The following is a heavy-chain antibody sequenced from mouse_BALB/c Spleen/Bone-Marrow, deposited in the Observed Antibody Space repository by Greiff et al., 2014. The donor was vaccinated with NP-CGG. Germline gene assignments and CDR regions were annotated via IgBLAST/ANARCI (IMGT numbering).Heavy chain of an antibody. Sequence: QVQLQQPGAELVRPGASVTLSCKASGYKFTDYEMHWVKQTPVHGLEWIGSIDPETGGTAYNQNFKGKATLTADRSSTTAYMELRSLTSEDSAVYYCTREGIYFGYDVPMDYWGQGTSVTVSS. CDR3: TREGIYFGYDVPMDY. CDR2: IDPETGGT. D-gene: IGHD2-2*01. J-gene: IGHJ4*01. CDR1: GYKFTDYE. V-gene: IGHV1-15*01.